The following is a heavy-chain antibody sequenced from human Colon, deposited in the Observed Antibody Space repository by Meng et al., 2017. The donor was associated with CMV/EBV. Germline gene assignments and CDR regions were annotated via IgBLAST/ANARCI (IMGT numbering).Heavy chain of an antibody. D-gene: IGHD4/OR15-4a*01. Sequence: ASVKVSCKASGYTFTGYYMHWVRQAPGQGLEWMGWINPNSGGTNYAQKFQGRVTMTRDTSISTAYMELSRLRSDDTAVYYCARARCGANHYYHGMDVWGQGTTVTVSS. CDR3: ARARCGANHYYHGMDV. J-gene: IGHJ6*02. CDR1: GYTFTGYY. V-gene: IGHV1-2*02. CDR2: INPNSGGT.